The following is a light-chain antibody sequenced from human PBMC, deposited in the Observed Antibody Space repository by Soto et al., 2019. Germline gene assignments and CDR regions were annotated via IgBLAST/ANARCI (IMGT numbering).Light chain of an antibody. V-gene: IGLV2-14*01. Sequence: QSALTQPASVSGSAGQSITISCSGTMRDVGAYNLVSWYQQHPGTAPKLIIYEVRNRPSGISSRFSGSRSGNTASLTISGLQLEDEGDYYCSAYTPRSTLVFGGGTKLTVL. CDR3: SAYTPRSTLV. J-gene: IGLJ3*02. CDR2: EVR. CDR1: MRDVGAYNL.